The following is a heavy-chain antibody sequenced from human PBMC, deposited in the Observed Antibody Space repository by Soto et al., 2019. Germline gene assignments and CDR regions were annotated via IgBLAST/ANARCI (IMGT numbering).Heavy chain of an antibody. CDR3: ARGLGYDFWSGYYPYYYYYYGMDV. D-gene: IGHD3-3*01. CDR2: INPNSGGT. CDR1: GYTFTGNY. Sequence: ASVKLSCKASGYTFTGNYMHWVRQAPGQGLEWMGWINPNSGGTNYAQKFQGWVTMTRDTSISTAYMELSRLRSDDTAVYYCARGLGYDFWSGYYPYYYYYYGMDVWGQGTTVTVS. J-gene: IGHJ6*02. V-gene: IGHV1-2*04.